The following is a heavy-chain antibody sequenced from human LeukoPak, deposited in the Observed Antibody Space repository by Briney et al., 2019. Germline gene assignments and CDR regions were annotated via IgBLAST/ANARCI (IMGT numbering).Heavy chain of an antibody. CDR1: GLSVSSND. CDR3: ARVSKETRSFGSGSYYVDY. V-gene: IGHV3-53*01. Sequence: PGGSLRLSCAASGLSVSSNDMSWVRQAPGKGLAWVSVVYSGGKTYYADSVKGRLTISRDNSKNTLYLQMNSLRAEDTAVYYCARVSKETRSFGSGSYYVDYWGQGTLVTVSS. J-gene: IGHJ4*02. D-gene: IGHD3-10*01. CDR2: VYSGGKT.